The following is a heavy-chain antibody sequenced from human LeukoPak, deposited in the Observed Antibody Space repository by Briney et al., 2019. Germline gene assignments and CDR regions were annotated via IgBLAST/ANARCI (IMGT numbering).Heavy chain of an antibody. V-gene: IGHV1-8*03. CDR1: GYTFTSYY. CDR3: ARGLLRLGELSSRGKHWYFDL. CDR2: MNPNSGNT. Sequence: ASVKVSCKASGYTFTSYYMHWVRQAPGQGLEWMGWMNPNSGNTGYAQKFQGRVTITRNTSISTANMELSSLRSEDTAVYYCARGLLRLGELSSRGKHWYFDLWSRGTLVTVSS. J-gene: IGHJ2*01. D-gene: IGHD3-16*02.